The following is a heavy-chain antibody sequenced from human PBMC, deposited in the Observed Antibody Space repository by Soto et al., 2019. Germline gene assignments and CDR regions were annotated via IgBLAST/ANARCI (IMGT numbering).Heavy chain of an antibody. V-gene: IGHV3-23*01. D-gene: IGHD3-9*01. CDR3: AKAYVDILTGYFGDY. CDR2: MSNSGSRT. J-gene: IGHJ4*02. Sequence: VQLLESGGGLVQPGGSLRLSCAASGFTFSNYAMSWVRQAPGKGLEWVSGMSNSGSRTYYADSVKGRFIISRDNSKNTLYLQMNSLRPEDTAVYYCAKAYVDILTGYFGDYWGQGTLVSVSS. CDR1: GFTFSNYA.